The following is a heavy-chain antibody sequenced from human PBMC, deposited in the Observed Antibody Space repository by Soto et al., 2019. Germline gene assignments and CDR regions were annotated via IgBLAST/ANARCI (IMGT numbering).Heavy chain of an antibody. V-gene: IGHV3-23*01. Sequence: EVQLLESGGGLVQPGGSLRLSCASSGFTFNAYAMTWVRQAPGKGLEWVSAIGGSGGNRYYAASVRGRFTISRDNSKDTVDLQMNSLRVEDTAVYYCARVASDYINSVDHWGQGILGRVSS. CDR2: IGGSGGNR. CDR1: GFTFNAYA. CDR3: ARVASDYINSVDH. J-gene: IGHJ4*02. D-gene: IGHD4-4*01.